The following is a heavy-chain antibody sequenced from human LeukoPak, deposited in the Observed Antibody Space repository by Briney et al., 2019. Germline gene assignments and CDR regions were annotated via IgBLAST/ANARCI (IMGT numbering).Heavy chain of an antibody. CDR2: IWYDGSNK. CDR3: VAVAGTKPLFLFDC. D-gene: IGHD6-19*01. CDR1: GFTFSSYG. Sequence: PGGSLRLSCAASGFTFSSYGMHWVRQAPGKGLEWVAVIWYDGSNKYYGDSVRGRFTISRDNAKNSLYLQMNSLRAEDTAVYYCVAVAGTKPLFLFDCWGQGTLVTVSS. V-gene: IGHV3-33*03. J-gene: IGHJ4*02.